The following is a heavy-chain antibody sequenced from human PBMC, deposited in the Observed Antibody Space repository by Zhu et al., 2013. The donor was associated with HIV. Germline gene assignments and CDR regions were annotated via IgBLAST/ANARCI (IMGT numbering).Heavy chain of an antibody. CDR1: GYTLTDLS. CDR2: FDPEDGET. J-gene: IGHJ3*02. V-gene: IGHV1-24*01. Sequence: QVQLVQSGAEVTKPGASVKVSCKVSGYTLTDLSILWVRQAPGKGLECMGRFDPEDGETIYAQKFPGRVTLTGDASTDTAYMELSSLRSEDTAVYYCATSVILPAAFDIWGQGTMVTVSS. CDR3: ATSVILPAAFDI. D-gene: IGHD2-21*01.